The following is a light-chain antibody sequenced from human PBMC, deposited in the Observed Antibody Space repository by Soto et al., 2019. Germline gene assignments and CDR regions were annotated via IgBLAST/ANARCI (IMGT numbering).Light chain of an antibody. CDR2: DAS. CDR1: QSINNNY. J-gene: IGKJ1*01. V-gene: IGKV3-20*01. Sequence: EIVLTQSPGTLSLSPGERATLSCRASQSINNNYFAWYQQKRGQAPRLLIYDASSRATGSPATFSGSGSLTDFTLTISRLEPEDFAVYYCRQYGGSPRTFGQGTKVEIK. CDR3: RQYGGSPRT.